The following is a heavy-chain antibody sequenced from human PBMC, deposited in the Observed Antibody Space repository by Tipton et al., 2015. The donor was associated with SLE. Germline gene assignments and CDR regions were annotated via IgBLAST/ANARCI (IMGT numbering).Heavy chain of an antibody. D-gene: IGHD3-16*01. CDR1: EFSFSSYI. Sequence: SLRLSCAASEFSFSSYIMNWVRQPPGKGLEWVSSISSSSSHIYYADSVKGRFTISRENAKNSLYLQMTNLRAGDTAVYYCARGGSDAFDFWGQGTRVTVSS. CDR2: ISSSSSHI. V-gene: IGHV3-21*01. CDR3: ARGGSDAFDF. J-gene: IGHJ3*01.